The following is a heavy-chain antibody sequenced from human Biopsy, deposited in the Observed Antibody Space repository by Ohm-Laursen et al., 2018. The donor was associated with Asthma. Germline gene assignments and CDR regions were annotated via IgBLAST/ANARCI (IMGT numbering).Heavy chain of an antibody. CDR1: GFTFRSDA. CDR2: GGSYYDGGLK. V-gene: IGHV3-30-3*01. Sequence: SLRLSCAASGFTFRSDAMHWVRQAPGKGLEWVAVGGSYYDGGLKYYADSVNGRFTVSRDDSKNTLYLQMNSLRPDDTAVYYCARDVMEWYLPAFDFWGQGTLVTVSS. J-gene: IGHJ4*02. CDR3: ARDVMEWYLPAFDF. D-gene: IGHD3-3*01.